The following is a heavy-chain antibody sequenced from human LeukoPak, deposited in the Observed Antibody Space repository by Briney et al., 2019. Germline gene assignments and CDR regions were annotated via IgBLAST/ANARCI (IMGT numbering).Heavy chain of an antibody. CDR3: TMTMPGYYYMDV. CDR1: GFTFSSYS. J-gene: IGHJ6*03. Sequence: GGSLRLSCAASGFTFSSYSMNWVRQAPGKGLEWVSSISSSSSYIYYADSVKGRFTISRDNAKNSLYLQMNSLRAEDTAVYYCTMTMPGYYYMDVWGKGTTVTVSS. V-gene: IGHV3-21*01. D-gene: IGHD4/OR15-4a*01. CDR2: ISSSSSYI.